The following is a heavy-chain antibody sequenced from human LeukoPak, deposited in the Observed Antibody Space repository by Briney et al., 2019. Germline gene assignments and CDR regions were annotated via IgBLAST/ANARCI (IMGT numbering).Heavy chain of an antibody. CDR3: GRDSSLLHDAFDI. CDR1: GGSISSSYYY. CDR2: IYYSGST. Sequence: SETLSLTCTVSGGSISSSYYYWGWIRQPPGKGLEWIGNIYYSGSTYYIPSLKSRVTISVDTSKNQFSLKLSSVTAADTAVYYCGRDSSLLHDAFDIWGQGTMVTVSS. D-gene: IGHD2-15*01. J-gene: IGHJ3*02. V-gene: IGHV4-39*07.